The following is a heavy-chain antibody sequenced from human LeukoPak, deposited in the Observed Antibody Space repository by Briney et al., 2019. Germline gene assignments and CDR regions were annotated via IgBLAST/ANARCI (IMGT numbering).Heavy chain of an antibody. J-gene: IGHJ6*02. V-gene: IGHV3-21*01. CDR2: ISSSSSYI. CDR1: GFTFSSYS. CDR3: ARNTGYYYDSSGSRGYYYYGMDV. D-gene: IGHD3-22*01. Sequence: GGSLRLSCAASGFTFSSYSMNWVRQAPGKGLEWVSSISSSSSYIYYADSVKGRFTISRDNAKNSLYLQMNSLRAEDTAVDYCARNTGYYYDSSGSRGYYYYGMDVWGQGTTVTVSS.